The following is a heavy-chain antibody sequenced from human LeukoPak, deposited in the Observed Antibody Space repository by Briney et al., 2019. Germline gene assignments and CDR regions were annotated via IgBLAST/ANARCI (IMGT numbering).Heavy chain of an antibody. CDR1: GGSFSGYY. CDR2: INHSGST. V-gene: IGHV4-34*01. J-gene: IGHJ2*01. Sequence: PSETLSLTCAVYGGSFSGYYWSWIRQPPGKGLEWIGEINHSGSTNYNPSLRSRVTISVDTSKNQFSLKLSSVTAADTAVYYCARGWRYFDLWGRGNLVTVSS. CDR3: ARGWRYFDL.